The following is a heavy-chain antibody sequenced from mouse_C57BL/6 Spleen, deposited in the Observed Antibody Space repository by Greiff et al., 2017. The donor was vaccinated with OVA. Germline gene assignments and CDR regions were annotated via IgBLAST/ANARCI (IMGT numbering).Heavy chain of an antibody. V-gene: IGHV5-9-1*02. Sequence: EVKVVESGEGLVKPGGSLKLSCAASGFTFSSYAMSWVRQTPEKRQEWVAYISSGGDYIYYADTVKGRFTISRDNARNTLYLQMSSLKSEDTAMYYCTRGTTVVAPSMDYWGQGTSVTVSS. D-gene: IGHD1-1*01. CDR1: GFTFSSYA. CDR2: ISSGGDYI. J-gene: IGHJ4*01. CDR3: TRGTTVVAPSMDY.